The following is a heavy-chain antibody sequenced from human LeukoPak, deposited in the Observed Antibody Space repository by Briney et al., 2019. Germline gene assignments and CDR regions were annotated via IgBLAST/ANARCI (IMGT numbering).Heavy chain of an antibody. CDR2: ISSSGSTI. Sequence: GGSLRLSCAASGFTFRDYYMSWIRQAPGKGLEGVSYISSSGSTIYYADSVKGRFTISRDNAKNSLYLQMNSLRAEDTAVYYCARVDSGSYLGYYYYYMDVWGKGTTVTVSS. D-gene: IGHD1-26*01. V-gene: IGHV3-11*01. CDR1: GFTFRDYY. J-gene: IGHJ6*03. CDR3: ARVDSGSYLGYYYYYMDV.